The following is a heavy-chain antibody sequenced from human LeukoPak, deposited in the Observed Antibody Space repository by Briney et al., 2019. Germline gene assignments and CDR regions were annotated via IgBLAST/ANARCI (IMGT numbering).Heavy chain of an antibody. D-gene: IGHD4/OR15-4a*01. V-gene: IGHV4-39*07. J-gene: IGHJ3*02. Sequence: PSETLSLTCTVSGGSINTPNYYWGWIRQTPGKGLEWIGNIFYSGGTYYSPSLTSRVTISLDTSRNQFSLKLNSVTAADTAVYYCAKSNEYGLVDIWGQGTMVTVSS. CDR3: AKSNEYGLVDI. CDR2: IFYSGGT. CDR1: GGSINTPNYY.